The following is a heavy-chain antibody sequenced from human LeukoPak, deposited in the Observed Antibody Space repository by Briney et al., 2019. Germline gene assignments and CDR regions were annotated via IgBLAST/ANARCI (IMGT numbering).Heavy chain of an antibody. D-gene: IGHD2-15*01. V-gene: IGHV3-23*01. CDR3: ANIED. CDR1: GFTFSSYA. Sequence: GGSLRLPCAASGFTFSSYATSWVRQAPGKGLEWVSAISEGGDTYYADSVKGRFTISRDNSKNTLSLRMNSLRAEDTAVYYCANIEDWGQGTLVTVSS. J-gene: IGHJ4*02. CDR2: ISEGGDT.